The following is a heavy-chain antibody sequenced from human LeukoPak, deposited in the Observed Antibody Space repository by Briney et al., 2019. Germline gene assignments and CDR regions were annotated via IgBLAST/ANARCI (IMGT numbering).Heavy chain of an antibody. CDR2: IQYDGSIK. CDR1: GFIFSNYG. J-gene: IGHJ3*02. V-gene: IGHV3-30*02. D-gene: IGHD3-22*01. CDR3: EKRRDASSGFVFDI. Sequence: PGGSLRLSCAASGFIFSNYGIHWVRQAPGKGLEWVSFIQYDGSIKYYADSVKGRFTISRDNSKNTLYLQMNSLREEDTAVYYCEKRRDASSGFVFDIWGQGTMVTVSS.